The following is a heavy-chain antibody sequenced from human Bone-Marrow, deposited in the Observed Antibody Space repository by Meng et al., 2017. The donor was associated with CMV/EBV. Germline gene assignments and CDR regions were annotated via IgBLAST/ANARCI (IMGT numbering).Heavy chain of an antibody. CDR2: ISTSGSAT. J-gene: IGHJ3*02. D-gene: IGHD5-18*01. V-gene: IGHV3-11*01. CDR1: GFSFSDCY. CDR3: ARDRLIDTGFDGFDI. Sequence: GSLRLSCAASGFSFSDCYMAWFRQAPGRGLEWVSTISTSGSATYYADSVKGRFTISRDNGKNSLFLQMDSLRAEDTAVYYCARDRLIDTGFDGFDIWGQGTMVTVSS.